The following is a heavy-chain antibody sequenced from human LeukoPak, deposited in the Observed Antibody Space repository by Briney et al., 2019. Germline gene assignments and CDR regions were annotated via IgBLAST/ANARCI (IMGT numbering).Heavy chain of an antibody. CDR2: ISSSSSTI. Sequence: GGSLRLSSAASGFTSSSYSMNWVRQAPGKGLEWVSYISSSSSTIYYADSVKGRFTISRDNAKNSLYLQMNSLRAEDTAVYYCAKDKMVRGVIIPHFDFWGQGTLVTRSS. D-gene: IGHD3-10*01. J-gene: IGHJ4*02. V-gene: IGHV3-48*01. CDR3: AKDKMVRGVIIPHFDF. CDR1: GFTSSSYS.